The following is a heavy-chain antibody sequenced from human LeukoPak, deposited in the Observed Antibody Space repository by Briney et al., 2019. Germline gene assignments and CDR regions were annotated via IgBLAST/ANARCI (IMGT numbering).Heavy chain of an antibody. CDR2: ISGSGGST. CDR3: AKEPDYGDYA. D-gene: IGHD4-17*01. J-gene: IGHJ5*02. V-gene: IGHV3-23*01. Sequence: PGGSLRLSCEASGVTFSSYVMSWVRQAPGKGPEWVSGISGSGGSTYYADSVKGRFTISRDNSKNTLYLQMNSLRAEDTAVYYCAKEPDYGDYAWGQGTLVTVSS. CDR1: GVTFSSYV.